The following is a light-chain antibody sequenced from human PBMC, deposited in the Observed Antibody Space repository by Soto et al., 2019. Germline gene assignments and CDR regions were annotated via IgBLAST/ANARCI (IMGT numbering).Light chain of an antibody. CDR1: QSVSSNY. Sequence: EIVLTQSPGTLSLSPGERATLSCRASQSVSSNYLTWYQQKPGQAPRLLIYGASSRATGSPERYSGSWSGTDLTLSLSGREPEDSAIDYFYDYGGCLYIVGERTKVYIK. J-gene: IGKJ2*01. CDR3: YDYGGCLYI. CDR2: GAS. V-gene: IGKV3-20*01.